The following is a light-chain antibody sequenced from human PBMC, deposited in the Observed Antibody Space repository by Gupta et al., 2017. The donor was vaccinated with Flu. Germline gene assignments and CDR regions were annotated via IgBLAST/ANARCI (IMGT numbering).Light chain of an antibody. J-gene: IGKJ1*01. CDR3: QQYNSYSGT. Sequence: PSTLSASVGAGVTMSCRASQSVSSWFDWNQQKPGNAPNVLVHKASRLESGVPSMFSGSGSGTEFTLPISSLQPDDSATYACQQYNSYSGTFGQGTKVEVK. V-gene: IGKV1-5*03. CDR1: QSVSSW. CDR2: KAS.